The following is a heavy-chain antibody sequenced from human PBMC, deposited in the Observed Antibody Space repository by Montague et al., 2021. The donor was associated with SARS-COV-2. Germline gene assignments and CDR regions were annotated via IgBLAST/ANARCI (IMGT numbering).Heavy chain of an antibody. Sequence: SLRLSCAASGFTFSSYEMNWVRQAPGKGLEWLSYISRSGDLIYYADSVKGRFTISRDNAERSLYLQMTSLRAEDTAVYYYARHYGDYFYDYYGMDVWGQGTTVTVSS. CDR1: GFTFSSYE. CDR3: ARHYGDYFYDYYGMDV. J-gene: IGHJ6*02. CDR2: ISRSGDLI. D-gene: IGHD4-17*01. V-gene: IGHV3-48*03.